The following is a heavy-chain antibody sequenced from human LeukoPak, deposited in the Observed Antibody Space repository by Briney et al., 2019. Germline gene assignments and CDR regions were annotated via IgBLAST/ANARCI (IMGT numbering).Heavy chain of an antibody. J-gene: IGHJ4*02. D-gene: IGHD1-7*01. CDR1: GFTFSSYA. V-gene: IGHV3-23*01. CDR3: AKDYHTTDSNSDPFDY. Sequence: GGSLRLSCAASGFTFSSYAMSWVRQAPGKGLEWVSGITGTSVSTYYADFVKGRFSIFRDNPKSTLSLQMHSLRAEDTAIYYCAKDYHTTDSNSDPFDYWGQGTLVTVSS. CDR2: ITGTSVST.